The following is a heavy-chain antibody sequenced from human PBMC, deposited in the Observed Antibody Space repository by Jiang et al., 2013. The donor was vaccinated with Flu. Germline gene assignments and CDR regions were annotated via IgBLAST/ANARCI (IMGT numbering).Heavy chain of an antibody. CDR1: GGSISSSSYY. V-gene: IGHV4-39*07. Sequence: GSGLVKPSETLSLTCTVSGGSISSSSYYWVWIRQPPGKGLEWIGSIYDSGSTYYNPSLKSRVTMSVDTSKNQFSLRLSSVTAADTVVYYCARAQKYSGFELPYFDFWGQGTLVTVSS. CDR2: IYDSGST. CDR3: ARAQKYSGFELPYFDF. J-gene: IGHJ4*02. D-gene: IGHD5-12*01.